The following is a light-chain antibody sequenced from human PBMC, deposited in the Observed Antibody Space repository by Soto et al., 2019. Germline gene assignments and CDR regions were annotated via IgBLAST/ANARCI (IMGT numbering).Light chain of an antibody. V-gene: IGKV3-15*01. J-gene: IGKJ1*01. CDR1: QSVSSY. CDR3: QQNKDWPGT. CDR2: DAS. Sequence: EMVMTQSPATLSVSPGERATLSFRASQSVSSYLAWYQQKPGQAPRLLIYDASTRATGIPVRFSGSGSGTEFTLTISSLQSEDFGVYYCQQNKDWPGTFGQGTKVEIK.